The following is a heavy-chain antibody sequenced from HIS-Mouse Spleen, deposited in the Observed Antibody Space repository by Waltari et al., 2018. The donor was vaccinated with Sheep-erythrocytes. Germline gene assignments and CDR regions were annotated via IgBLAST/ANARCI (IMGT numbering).Heavy chain of an antibody. D-gene: IGHD6-13*01. Sequence: QVQLVQSGAEVKKPGASVKVSCKASGYTFTGYYMHWVRQAPGQGLEWMGGTNPKMGATNYARKVKGRGTRTRDTSISTAYRGLSRLRSDDTAVDYCARVGRGIAAAGTVNFQHWGQGTLVTVSS. V-gene: IGHV1-2*02. CDR3: ARVGRGIAAAGTVNFQH. J-gene: IGHJ1*01. CDR2: TNPKMGAT. CDR1: GYTFTGYY.